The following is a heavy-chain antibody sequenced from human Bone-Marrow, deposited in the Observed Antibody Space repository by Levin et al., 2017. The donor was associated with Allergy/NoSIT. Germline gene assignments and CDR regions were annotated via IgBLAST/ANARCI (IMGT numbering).Heavy chain of an antibody. CDR1: GLTFNNTW. J-gene: IGHJ4*02. CDR3: TTGFLQTY. V-gene: IGHV3-15*01. Sequence: PGGSLRLSCAVSGLTFNNTWMTWARQAPGKGLEWVGRIYSKNDGGAIEYAAPVKGRFTISRDDSRNTLSLQMDNLKPEDTAVYYCTTGFLQTYWGQGTLVTVSS. D-gene: IGHD3-3*01. CDR2: IYSKNDGGAI.